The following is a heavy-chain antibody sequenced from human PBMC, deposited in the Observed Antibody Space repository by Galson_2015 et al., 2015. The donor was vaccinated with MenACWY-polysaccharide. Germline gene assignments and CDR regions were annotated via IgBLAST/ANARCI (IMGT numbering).Heavy chain of an antibody. V-gene: IGHV3-30*02. CDR1: GFTFSSYG. D-gene: IGHD2-15*01. CDR3: AKDNLSPAATHLNYYYYGMDV. CDR2: IRYDGSNK. J-gene: IGHJ6*02. Sequence: SLRLSCAASGFTFSSYGMHWVRQAPGKGLEWVAFIRYDGSNKYYADSVKGRFTISRDNSKNTLYLQMNSLRAEDTAVYYCAKDNLSPAATHLNYYYYGMDVWGQGTTVTVSS.